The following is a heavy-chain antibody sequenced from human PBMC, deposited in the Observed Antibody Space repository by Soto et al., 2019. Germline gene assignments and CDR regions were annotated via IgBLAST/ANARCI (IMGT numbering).Heavy chain of an antibody. CDR2: MYHGGST. Sequence: SETLSLTCAVSGGSISSGGYSWSWIRQPPGKGLEWIGYMYHGGSTYYNPSLKSRVTISIDTSKNQFSLNLTSVTAADTAVYYCARQGYYDLLSGYYLFDYWGQGILVTVSS. D-gene: IGHD3-3*01. CDR3: ARQGYYDLLSGYYLFDY. V-gene: IGHV4-30-2*03. J-gene: IGHJ4*02. CDR1: GGSISSGGYS.